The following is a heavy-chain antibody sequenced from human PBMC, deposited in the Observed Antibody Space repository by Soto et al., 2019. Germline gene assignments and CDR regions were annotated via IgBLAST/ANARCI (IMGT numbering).Heavy chain of an antibody. V-gene: IGHV3-23*01. CDR1: GFTFSSYA. D-gene: IGHD6-19*01. Sequence: GGSLRLSCAASGFTFSSYAMSWVRQAPGKGLEWVSAISGSGGSTYYADSVKGRFTISRDNSKNTLYLQMNSLRAEDMSVYYCEKDLGSGWEYFDDWGQGTLVTVSS. CDR3: EKDLGSGWEYFDD. J-gene: IGHJ4*02. CDR2: ISGSGGST.